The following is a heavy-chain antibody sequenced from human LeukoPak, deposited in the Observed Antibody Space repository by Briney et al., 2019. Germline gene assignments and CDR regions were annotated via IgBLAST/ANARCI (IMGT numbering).Heavy chain of an antibody. CDR2: IRSKAYGGTT. CDR1: GFTFSSYE. CDR3: TRDRYCSGGSCYSDYYYYMDV. D-gene: IGHD2-15*01. V-gene: IGHV3-49*04. Sequence: QPGGSLRLSCAASGFTFSSYEMNWVRQAPGKGLEWVGFIRSKAYGGTTEYAASVKGRFTISRDDSKSIAYLQMNSLKTEDTAVYYCTRDRYCSGGSCYSDYYYYMDVWGKGTTVTISS. J-gene: IGHJ6*03.